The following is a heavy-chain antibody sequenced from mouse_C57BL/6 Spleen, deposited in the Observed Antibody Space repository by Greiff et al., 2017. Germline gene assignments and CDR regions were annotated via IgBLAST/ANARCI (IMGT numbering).Heavy chain of an antibody. CDR3: ASGGAALIYYDYDGFAY. J-gene: IGHJ3*01. Sequence: QVQLQQSGAELVKPGASVKMSCKASGYTFTSYWITWVKQRPGQGLEWIGDIYPGSGSTNYNEKFKSKATLTVDTSSSTAYMQLSSLTSEDSAVYYCASGGAALIYYDYDGFAYWGQGTLVTVSA. V-gene: IGHV1-55*01. D-gene: IGHD2-4*01. CDR2: IYPGSGST. CDR1: GYTFTSYW.